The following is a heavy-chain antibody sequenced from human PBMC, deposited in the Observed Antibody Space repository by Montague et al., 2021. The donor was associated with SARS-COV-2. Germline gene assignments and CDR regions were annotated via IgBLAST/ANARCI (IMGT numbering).Heavy chain of an antibody. D-gene: IGHD1-26*01. V-gene: IGHV6-1*01. J-gene: IGHJ4*02. Sequence: RSDDSCKRNKDYAVSVKSRITINPDTSKNQISLQLNSVTPEDTAVYYCARTSASSDYWGQGTLVTVSS. CDR3: ARTSASSDY. CDR2: SDDSCKRNK.